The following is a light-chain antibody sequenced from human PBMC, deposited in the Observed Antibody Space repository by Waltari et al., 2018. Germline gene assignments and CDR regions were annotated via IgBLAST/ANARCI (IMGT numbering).Light chain of an antibody. J-gene: IGLJ3*02. CDR2: DVR. CDR3: TAYRSGGTLV. V-gene: IGLV2-14*03. Sequence: QSALTQPASVSGSPGQSVTISCTGSSNDIGANAYACWYQQHPGRAPKRLIYDVRRRSSGVPDRFSGSKAGNTASLTISGLQTDDEADYHCTAYRSGGTLVFGGGTKLTVL. CDR1: SNDIGANAY.